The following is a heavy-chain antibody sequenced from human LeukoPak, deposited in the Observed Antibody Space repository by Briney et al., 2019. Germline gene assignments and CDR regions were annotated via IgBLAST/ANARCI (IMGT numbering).Heavy chain of an antibody. J-gene: IGHJ5*02. CDR3: ATRVRSYSGWFDP. CDR1: GYTLTELS. D-gene: IGHD1-26*01. V-gene: IGHV1-24*01. CDR2: FGPEDGET. Sequence: ASVKVSCKVSGYTLTELSMHWVRQAPGKGLEWMGGFGPEDGETIYAQKFQGRVTMTEDTSTDTAYMELSSLRSEDTAVYYCATRVRSYSGWFDPWGQGTLVTVSS.